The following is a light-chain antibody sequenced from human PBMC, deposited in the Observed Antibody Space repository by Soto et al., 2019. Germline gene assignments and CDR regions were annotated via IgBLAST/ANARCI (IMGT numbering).Light chain of an antibody. Sequence: EIVLTQSPGTLSLSPGERATLSCRASQSVSSSYLAWYQQKPGQAPRLLIYGASSRATGIPDRFSGSGSGTDFTRTISRLEPEDFAVYYFQQYSSSPPSITFGQGTRLQIK. J-gene: IGKJ5*01. CDR2: GAS. V-gene: IGKV3-20*01. CDR3: QQYSSSPPSIT. CDR1: QSVSSSY.